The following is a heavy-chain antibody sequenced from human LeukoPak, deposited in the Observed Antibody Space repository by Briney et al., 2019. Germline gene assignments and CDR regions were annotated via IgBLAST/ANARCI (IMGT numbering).Heavy chain of an antibody. CDR1: GFTFSSYS. Sequence: GGSLRLSCAASGFTFSSYSMNWVRQAPGKGLEWVSSISSSSSSYIYYADSVKGRFTISRDNAKNSLYLQMNSLRAEDTAVYYCAREDWEPYYFDYWGQGTLVTVSS. V-gene: IGHV3-21*01. J-gene: IGHJ4*02. CDR2: ISSSSSSYI. CDR3: AREDWEPYYFDY. D-gene: IGHD1-26*01.